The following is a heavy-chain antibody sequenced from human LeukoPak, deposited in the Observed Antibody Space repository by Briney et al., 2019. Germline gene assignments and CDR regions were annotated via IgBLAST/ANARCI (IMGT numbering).Heavy chain of an antibody. CDR3: ARANRRCTSTSCSDAFDI. J-gene: IGHJ3*02. CDR1: GGSISSGGDY. V-gene: IGHV4-31*03. D-gene: IGHD2-2*01. Sequence: SQTLSLTCTVSGGSISSGGDYWSWIRHHPGKGLEWIGYIYFSGNTYYNPSLKSRLTISVDTSKNQFSLNLNSVTAADTAVYYCARANRRCTSTSCSDAFDIWGQGTTVTVSS. CDR2: IYFSGNT.